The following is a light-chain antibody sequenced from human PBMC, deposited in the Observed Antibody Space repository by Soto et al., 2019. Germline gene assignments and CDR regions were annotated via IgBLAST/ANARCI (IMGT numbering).Light chain of an antibody. CDR3: QQYNSYPWT. V-gene: IGKV3-20*01. CDR1: QSVSSSY. CDR2: GAS. Sequence: EIVLTQSPGTLSLSPGERATLSCRASQSVSSSYLAWYQQKPGQAPRLLICGASSRATGIPDRFSASGSGTDFTLTISRLEPEDFATYYCQQYNSYPWTFGQGTKVEIK. J-gene: IGKJ1*01.